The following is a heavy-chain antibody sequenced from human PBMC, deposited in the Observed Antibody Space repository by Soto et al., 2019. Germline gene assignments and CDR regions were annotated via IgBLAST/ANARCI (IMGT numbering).Heavy chain of an antibody. CDR3: ARHRNFFDY. V-gene: IGHV1-18*01. Sequence: QDQLVQSGAEVKKHGASVKVSCKASGYTINNYGITWVRQAPGQGLEWMGWISPYNGHTNYAQKLQGRVTMTTDTSTSTAYMELRSLRSDDTAVYYCARHRNFFDYWGQGTLVTVSS. CDR2: ISPYNGHT. J-gene: IGHJ4*02. CDR1: GYTINNYG.